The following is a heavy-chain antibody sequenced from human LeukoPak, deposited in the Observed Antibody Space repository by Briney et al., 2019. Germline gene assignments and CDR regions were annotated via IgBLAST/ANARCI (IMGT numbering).Heavy chain of an antibody. CDR3: ARDGYSSAKYYFDY. CDR1: GYTFTSYA. D-gene: IGHD6-19*01. V-gene: IGHV1-3*01. Sequence: ASVKVSCKASGYTFTSYAMHWVRQAPGQRLEWMGWINAGNGNTKYSQKFQGRVTMTRDTSTSTVYMELSSLRSEDTAVYYCARDGYSSAKYYFDYWGQGTLSPSPQ. CDR2: INAGNGNT. J-gene: IGHJ4*02.